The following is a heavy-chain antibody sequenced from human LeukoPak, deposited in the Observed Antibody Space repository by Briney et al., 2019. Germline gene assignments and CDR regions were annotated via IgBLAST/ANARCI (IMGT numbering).Heavy chain of an antibody. CDR1: GGTFSSYA. CDR2: IIPILGIA. V-gene: IGHV1-69*04. J-gene: IGHJ4*02. D-gene: IGHD6-19*01. CDR3: ARLGTYSSGWPILGY. Sequence: GASVKVSCKASGGTFSSYAISWVRQAPGQGLEWMGRIIPILGIANYAQKFQGRVTITADKSTSTAYMELSSLRSEDTAVYYCARLGTYSSGWPILGYWGQGTLVTVSS.